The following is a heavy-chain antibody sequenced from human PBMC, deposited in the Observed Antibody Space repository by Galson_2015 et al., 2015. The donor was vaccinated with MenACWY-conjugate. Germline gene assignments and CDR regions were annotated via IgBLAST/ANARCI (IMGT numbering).Heavy chain of an antibody. V-gene: IGHV3-7*03. CDR2: IKKDGSEK. CDR3: ARGHYGMDV. Sequence: SLRLSCAVSGFTFRNYWMTWVRQAPGKGLEWVASIKKDGSEKYYVDSVKGRFTISRDNTKNSMYLEMNSLRAEDTAVYYCARGHYGMDVGGQGTTATASS. J-gene: IGHJ6*02. CDR1: GFTFRNYW.